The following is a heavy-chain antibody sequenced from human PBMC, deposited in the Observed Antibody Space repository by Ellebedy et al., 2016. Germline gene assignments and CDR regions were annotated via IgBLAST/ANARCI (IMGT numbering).Heavy chain of an antibody. V-gene: IGHV3-74*01. CDR3: ATASNTVSKYYYYGMDV. Sequence: GGSLRLSCAASGFTFGSSWMHWVRQAPGKGLVWVARINGDGTSTTYADSVKGRFTISRDNAKNTMYLQMNSLRAEDTAVYYCATASNTVSKYYYYGMDVWGQGTTVTVSS. D-gene: IGHD4-17*01. J-gene: IGHJ6*02. CDR1: GFTFGSSW. CDR2: INGDGTST.